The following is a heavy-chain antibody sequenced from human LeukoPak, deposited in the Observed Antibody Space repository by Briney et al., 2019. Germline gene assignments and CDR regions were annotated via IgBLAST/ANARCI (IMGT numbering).Heavy chain of an antibody. V-gene: IGHV3-21*01. CDR3: ARGLDVVAASNDAFDI. CDR1: GFTFSSYS. D-gene: IGHD6-13*01. Sequence: GGSLRLPCVASGFTFSSYSMNWVRQAPGKGLEWVSSISTSSSYIYYADSVKGRFTISRDNAKKSLYLQMNSLRGEDTAVYYCARGLDVVAASNDAFDIWGQGTMVTVSS. CDR2: ISTSSSYI. J-gene: IGHJ3*02.